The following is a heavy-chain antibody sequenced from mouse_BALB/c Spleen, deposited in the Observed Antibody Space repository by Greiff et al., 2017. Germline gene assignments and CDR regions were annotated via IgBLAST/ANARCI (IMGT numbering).Heavy chain of an antibody. CDR3: ARGDDGYYTLYWYFDV. V-gene: IGHV3-6*02. CDR2: ISYDGSN. D-gene: IGHD2-3*01. Sequence: EVKLQESGPGLVKPSQSLSLTCSVTGYSITSGYYWNWIRQFPGNKLEWMGYISYDGSNNYNPSLKNRISITRDTSKNQFFLKLNSVTTEDTATYYCARGDDGYYTLYWYFDVWGAGTTVTVSS. CDR1: GYSITSGYY. J-gene: IGHJ1*01.